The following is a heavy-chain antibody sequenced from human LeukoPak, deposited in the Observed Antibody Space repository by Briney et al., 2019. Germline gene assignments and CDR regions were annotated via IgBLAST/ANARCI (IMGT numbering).Heavy chain of an antibody. CDR3: ARSQGYCSSTSCYKRMWFDP. V-gene: IGHV3-53*01. CDR1: GFTFSSYA. Sequence: GGSLRLSCAASGFTFSSYAMSWVRQAQGKGLEWVSVMYSGGSTYYADPVKGRFTISRDNSKNTLYLQMNSLRAEDTAVYYCARSQGYCSSTSCYKRMWFDPWGQGTLVTVSS. J-gene: IGHJ5*02. CDR2: MYSGGST. D-gene: IGHD2-2*02.